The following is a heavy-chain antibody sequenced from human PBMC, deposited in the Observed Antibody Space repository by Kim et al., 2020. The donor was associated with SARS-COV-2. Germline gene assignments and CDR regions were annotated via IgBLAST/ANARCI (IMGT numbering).Heavy chain of an antibody. CDR2: INPSGGST. Sequence: ASVKVSCKASGYTFTSYYMHWVRQAPGQGLEWMGIINPSGGSTSYAQKFQGRVTMTRDTSTSTVYMELSSLRSEDTAVYYCARDRRVVVPAARAYNWFDPWGQGTLVTVSS. J-gene: IGHJ5*02. CDR3: ARDRRVVVPAARAYNWFDP. D-gene: IGHD2-2*01. CDR1: GYTFTSYY. V-gene: IGHV1-46*01.